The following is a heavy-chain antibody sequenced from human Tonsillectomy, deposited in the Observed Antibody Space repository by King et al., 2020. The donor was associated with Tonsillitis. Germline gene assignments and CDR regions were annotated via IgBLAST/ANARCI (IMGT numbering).Heavy chain of an antibody. CDR3: ARTPWGYAFDS. CDR2: VHYTGST. D-gene: IGHD5-12*01. CDR1: GGSITSHY. Sequence: VQLQQSGPRLVKPSETLSLTCALSGGSITSHYWTWIRQPPGEELEWIGYVHYTGSTFYNPSLKSRVTISLDTSKKHFSLSLRSVTAADTATYFCARTPWGYAFDSWGQGGLVTVSS. V-gene: IGHV4-59*11. J-gene: IGHJ4*02.